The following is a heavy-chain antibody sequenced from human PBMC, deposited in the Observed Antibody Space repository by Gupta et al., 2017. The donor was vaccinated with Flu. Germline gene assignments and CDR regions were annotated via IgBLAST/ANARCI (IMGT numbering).Heavy chain of an antibody. CDR3: ASLNEYDILTGYYSDY. V-gene: IGHV3-30-3*01. Sequence: QVQLVESGGGVVQPGRSLRLSCTTSGFTFDNFAMHWVRQAPGKGLEWVAVISYDGSNKYYADSVKGRFTISRDNSKNTLYLQLDSLRPEDTAVYYCASLNEYDILTGYYSDYWGQGTLVTVSS. CDR1: GFTFDNFA. D-gene: IGHD3-9*01. J-gene: IGHJ4*02. CDR2: ISYDGSNK.